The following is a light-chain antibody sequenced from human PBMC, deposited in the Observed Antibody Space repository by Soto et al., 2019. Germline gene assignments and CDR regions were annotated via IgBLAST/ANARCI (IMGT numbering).Light chain of an antibody. J-gene: IGKJ1*01. CDR2: GTS. V-gene: IGKV3D-20*02. CDR3: QQYNNWPQT. CDR1: QRIATSY. Sequence: DIVLTQSPATLSLSPGERATLSCRASQRIATSYLGWYQQKPGQAPRLLIYGTSKRAADIPDRFSGSGSGTDFTLTISRLEAEDSAVYYCQQYNNWPQTFGQGTKVDIK.